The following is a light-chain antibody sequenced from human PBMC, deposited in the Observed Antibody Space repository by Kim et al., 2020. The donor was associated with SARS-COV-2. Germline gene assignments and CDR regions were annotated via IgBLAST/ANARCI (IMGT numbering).Light chain of an antibody. Sequence: KPVTISCPRSSGSVGSNYVQGYQQRPGSAPTTVIYEDNQRPSGVPDRFSGSIDTSSNSASLTISGLTTEDEADYYCQSYDNNNPFIFGAGTKVTVL. CDR1: SGSVGSNY. J-gene: IGLJ1*01. CDR2: EDN. V-gene: IGLV6-57*03. CDR3: QSYDNNNPFI.